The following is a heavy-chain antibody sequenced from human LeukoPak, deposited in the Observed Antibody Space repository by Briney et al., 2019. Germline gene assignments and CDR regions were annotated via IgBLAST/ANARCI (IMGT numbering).Heavy chain of an antibody. D-gene: IGHD4-17*01. J-gene: IGHJ4*02. Sequence: SETLSLTCTVSGGSISSYYWSWIRQPPGKGLEWIGYFYYSGSTNYNPSLKSRVTISVDTSKNQFSLKLSSVTAADTAVYYCARRGDYGDCFDYWGQGTLVTDSS. CDR1: GGSISSYY. CDR3: ARRGDYGDCFDY. V-gene: IGHV4-59*08. CDR2: FYYSGST.